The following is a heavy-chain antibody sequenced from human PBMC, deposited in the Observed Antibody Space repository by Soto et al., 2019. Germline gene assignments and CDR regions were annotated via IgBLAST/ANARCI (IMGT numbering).Heavy chain of an antibody. CDR2: INAGNGNT. CDR3: ARDYGGSYSRNWFDP. Sequence: ASVKVSCKASGYTFTSYAMHWVRQAPGQRLEWMGWINAGNGNTKYSQKLQGRVTMTTDTSTSTAYMELRSLRSDDTAVYYCARDYGGSYSRNWFDPWGQGTLVTVSS. CDR1: GYTFTSYA. V-gene: IGHV1-3*01. J-gene: IGHJ5*02. D-gene: IGHD1-26*01.